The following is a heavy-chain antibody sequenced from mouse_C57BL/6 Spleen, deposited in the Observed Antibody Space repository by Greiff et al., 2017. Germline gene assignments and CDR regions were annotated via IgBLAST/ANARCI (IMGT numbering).Heavy chain of an antibody. Sequence: QVQLKQSGAELVKPGASVKISCKASGYAFSSYWMNWVKQRPGKGLERIGQIYPGDGDTNYNGKFKGTATLTADKSSSTASMQLSSLTFEDTAVYFCAKSSFWYYGSNPFYYAMDYWGQGTSVTVAS. J-gene: IGHJ4*01. V-gene: IGHV1-80*01. D-gene: IGHD1-1*01. CDR2: IYPGDGDT. CDR1: GYAFSSYW. CDR3: AKSSFWYYGSNPFYYAMDY.